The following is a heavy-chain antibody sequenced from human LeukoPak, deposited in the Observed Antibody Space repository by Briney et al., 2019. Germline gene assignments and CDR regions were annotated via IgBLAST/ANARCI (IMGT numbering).Heavy chain of an antibody. V-gene: IGHV1-24*01. D-gene: IGHD3-10*01. CDR3: ARVGGSGSYDETNDY. CDR1: GYTLTELS. Sequence: ASVKVSCKVSGYTLTELSMHWVRQAPGKGLEWMGGFDPEDGETIYAQKFQGRVTMTEDTSTDTAYMELSSLRSEDTAVYYCARVGGSGSYDETNDYWGQGTLVTVSS. CDR2: FDPEDGET. J-gene: IGHJ4*02.